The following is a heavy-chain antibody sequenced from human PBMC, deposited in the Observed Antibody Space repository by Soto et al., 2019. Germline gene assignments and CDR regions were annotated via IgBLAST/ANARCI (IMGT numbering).Heavy chain of an antibody. Sequence: SGPTLVNPTQTLALTCTFSGFSPSTSGMCVSWIRQPPGKALEWLARIDWDDDKYYSTSLKTRLTISKDTSKNQVVLTMTNMDPVDTATYYCARICPMVRSPDYWGQGTLVTVSS. CDR2: IDWDDDK. CDR1: GFSPSTSGMC. J-gene: IGHJ4*02. CDR3: ARICPMVRSPDY. V-gene: IGHV2-70*11. D-gene: IGHD3-10*01.